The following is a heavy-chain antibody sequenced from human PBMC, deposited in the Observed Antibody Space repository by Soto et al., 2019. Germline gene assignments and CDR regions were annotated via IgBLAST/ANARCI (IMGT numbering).Heavy chain of an antibody. CDR2: ISGSGGST. D-gene: IGHD3-10*01. Sequence: GGSLRLSCAASGFTFSSYAMSWVRQAPGKGLEWVSAISGSGGSTYYADSVKGRSTISRDNSKNTLYLQMNSLRAEDTAVYYCAKVGDYYGSGSYFGYWGQGTLVTVSS. V-gene: IGHV3-23*01. CDR1: GFTFSSYA. CDR3: AKVGDYYGSGSYFGY. J-gene: IGHJ4*02.